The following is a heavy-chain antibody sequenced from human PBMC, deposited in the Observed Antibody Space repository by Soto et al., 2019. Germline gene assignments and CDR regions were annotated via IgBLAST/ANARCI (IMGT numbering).Heavy chain of an antibody. D-gene: IGHD2-2*01. J-gene: IGHJ4*02. Sequence: SETLSLTCTVSNFSVLTSIYYWAWIRQPPGKGLEWVGTVYYTGTTYYNPPLQSRVTISIDTSKNQFSLNLNSVTAADTAAYYCARNWNLALVPAAYFDSWGQGTLVTVSS. CDR3: ARNWNLALVPAAYFDS. V-gene: IGHV4-39*01. CDR1: NFSVLTSIYY. CDR2: VYYTGTT.